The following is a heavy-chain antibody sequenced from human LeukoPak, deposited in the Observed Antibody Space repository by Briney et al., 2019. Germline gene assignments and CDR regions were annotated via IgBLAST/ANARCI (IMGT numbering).Heavy chain of an antibody. CDR1: GGSFSGYY. J-gene: IGHJ4*02. Sequence: SETLSLTCAVYGGSFSGYYWSWIRQPPGKGLEWIGEINHSGITNYNPSLKSRVTISVDTSKNQFSLKLSSVTAADTAVYYCASTRVELGIAVAGTRRTREFDYWGQGTLVTVSS. CDR2: INHSGIT. D-gene: IGHD6-19*01. CDR3: ASTRVELGIAVAGTRRTREFDY. V-gene: IGHV4-34*01.